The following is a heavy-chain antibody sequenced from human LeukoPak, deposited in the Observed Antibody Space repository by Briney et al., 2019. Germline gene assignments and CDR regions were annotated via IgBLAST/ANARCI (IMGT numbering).Heavy chain of an antibody. Sequence: ASVKVSCKASGYTFTGYYMHWVRQAPGQGLEWMGWINPNSGGTNYAQKFQGRVTMTRDTSISTAYMELSRLRSDDTAVYYCARDMGIAAPYYFDYWGQGTLVTVSS. CDR1: GYTFTGYY. CDR2: INPNSGGT. V-gene: IGHV1-2*02. D-gene: IGHD6-13*01. CDR3: ARDMGIAAPYYFDY. J-gene: IGHJ4*02.